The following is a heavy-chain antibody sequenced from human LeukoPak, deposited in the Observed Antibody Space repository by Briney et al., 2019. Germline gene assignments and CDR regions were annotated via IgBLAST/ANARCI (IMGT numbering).Heavy chain of an antibody. CDR2: ISAYTGNT. CDR3: ARSGVGYFYDSSGYYPLAY. Sequence: ASVKVSCKASGYTFTNYGVSWVRQDPGQGLEWMRWISAYTGNTNYAQKLQGRVTMTTDTSTSTAYMELRSLRSDDTAVYYCARSGVGYFYDSSGYYPLAYWGQGTLVTVSS. V-gene: IGHV1-18*01. CDR1: GYTFTNYG. J-gene: IGHJ4*02. D-gene: IGHD3-22*01.